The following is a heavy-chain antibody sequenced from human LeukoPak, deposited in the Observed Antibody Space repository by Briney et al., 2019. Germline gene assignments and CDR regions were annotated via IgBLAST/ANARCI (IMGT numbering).Heavy chain of an antibody. D-gene: IGHD3-10*01. CDR2: MNANSGNR. CDR3: ARGGHMVQDY. Sequence: RASVKVSCKASGYTFTSYDINWVRQATGQGLEWMGWMNANSGNRGYEQKFQGRVTMTRNTSINTAYMELSSLRSEDTAVYYCARGGHMVQDYWGQGTLVTVSS. CDR1: GYTFTSYD. V-gene: IGHV1-8*01. J-gene: IGHJ4*02.